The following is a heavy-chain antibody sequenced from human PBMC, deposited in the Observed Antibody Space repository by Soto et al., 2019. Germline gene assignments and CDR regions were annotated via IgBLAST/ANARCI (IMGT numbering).Heavy chain of an antibody. CDR1: GFTFSSYW. CDR3: ASGDVCYDSSGYYGWYYFDY. CDR2: IKQDGSEK. V-gene: IGHV3-7*03. Sequence: GGSLRLSCAASGFTFSSYWMSWVRQAPGKGLEWVANIKQDGSEKYYVDSVKGRFTISRDNAKNSLYLQMNSLRAEDTAVYSCASGDVCYDSSGYYGWYYFDYWGQGTLVTVSS. D-gene: IGHD3-22*01. J-gene: IGHJ4*02.